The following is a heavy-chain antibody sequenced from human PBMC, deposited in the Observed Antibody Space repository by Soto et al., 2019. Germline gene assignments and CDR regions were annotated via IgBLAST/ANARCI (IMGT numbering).Heavy chain of an antibody. V-gene: IGHV3-33*01. Sequence: QVQLVESGGGVVQPGRSLRLSCAASGFTFSSYGMHWVRQAPGKGLEWVAVIWYDGSNKYYADSVKGRFTISRDNSKSTLYLQMNSLRAEDTAVYYCARDLAAAGTDNWFDPWGQGTLVTVSS. J-gene: IGHJ5*02. D-gene: IGHD6-13*01. CDR3: ARDLAAAGTDNWFDP. CDR2: IWYDGSNK. CDR1: GFTFSSYG.